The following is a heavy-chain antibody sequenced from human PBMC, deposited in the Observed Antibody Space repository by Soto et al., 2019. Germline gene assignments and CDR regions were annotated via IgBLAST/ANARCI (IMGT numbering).Heavy chain of an antibody. J-gene: IGHJ4*02. V-gene: IGHV3-15*01. CDR2: IKSKTDGGTT. CDR1: GFTFSNAW. CDR3: TTDRAAISKTSY. D-gene: IGHD3-3*01. Sequence: GSLRLSCAASGFTFSNAWMSWVRQAPGKGLEWVGRIKSKTDGGTTDYAAPVKGRFTISRDDSKNTLYLQMNSLKTEDTAVYYCTTDRAAISKTSYWGQGTLVTVSS.